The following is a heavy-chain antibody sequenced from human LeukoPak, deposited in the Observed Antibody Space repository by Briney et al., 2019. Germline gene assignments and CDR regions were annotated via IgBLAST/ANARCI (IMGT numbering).Heavy chain of an antibody. V-gene: IGHV3-48*01. D-gene: IGHD4-17*01. J-gene: IGHJ5*02. CDR2: INGDGTSI. CDR1: NFTFSDYP. CDR3: ARSPEPFDYGPYNWFDP. Sequence: GGSLRLSCEASNFTFSDYPMNWVRQAPGRGLEWVSYINGDGTSIYYADSLKGRFTVSRDNAKRSVYLQMTSLGVEDTAVYFCARSPEPFDYGPYNWFDPWGQGTRVTVSS.